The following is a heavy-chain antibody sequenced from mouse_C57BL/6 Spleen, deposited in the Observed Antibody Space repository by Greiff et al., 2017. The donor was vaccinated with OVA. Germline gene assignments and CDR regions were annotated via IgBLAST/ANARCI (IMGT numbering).Heavy chain of an antibody. CDR3: ARTVYYGSSPYWYFDV. Sequence: QVQLQQSGPELVKPGASVKISCKASGYAFSSSWMNWVKQRPGKGLEWIGRIYPGDGDTNYNGKFKGKATMTADKSSSTAYMQLSSLTSEDSAVYFCARTVYYGSSPYWYFDVWGTGTTVTVPS. J-gene: IGHJ1*03. V-gene: IGHV1-82*01. D-gene: IGHD1-1*01. CDR2: IYPGDGDT. CDR1: GYAFSSSW.